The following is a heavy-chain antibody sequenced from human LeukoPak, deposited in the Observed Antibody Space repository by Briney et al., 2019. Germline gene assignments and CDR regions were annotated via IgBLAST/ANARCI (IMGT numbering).Heavy chain of an antibody. CDR2: ISWNSGSI. CDR3: AKDPHYGSGSYLNWYSDL. Sequence: GGSLRLSCAASGFTFDDCAMHWVRQAPGKGLEWVSGISWNSGSIGYADSVKGRFTISRDNAKNSLYLQMNSLRAEDTALYYCAKDPHYGSGSYLNWYSDLWGRGTLVTVSS. D-gene: IGHD3-10*01. CDR1: GFTFDDCA. J-gene: IGHJ2*01. V-gene: IGHV3-9*01.